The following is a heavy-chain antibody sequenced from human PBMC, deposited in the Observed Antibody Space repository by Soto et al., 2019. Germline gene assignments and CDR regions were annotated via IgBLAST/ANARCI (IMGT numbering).Heavy chain of an antibody. CDR2: INPSGGST. CDR1: GYTFTSYY. CDR3: ARMTTQYTVTTGNFPGYYFDY. D-gene: IGHD4-4*01. J-gene: IGHJ4*02. Sequence: ASVKVSCKASGYTFTSYYMHWERQAPGQGLEWMGIINPSGGSTSYAQKFQGRVTMTRDTSTSTVYMELSSLRSEDTAVYYCARMTTQYTVTTGNFPGYYFDYWGQGTLFTVSS. V-gene: IGHV1-46*01.